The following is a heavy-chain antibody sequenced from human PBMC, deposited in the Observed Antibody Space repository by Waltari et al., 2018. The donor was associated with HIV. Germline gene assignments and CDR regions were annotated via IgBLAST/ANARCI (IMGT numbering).Heavy chain of an antibody. J-gene: IGHJ1*01. D-gene: IGHD6-19*01. CDR3: AKEEYSSGWFGVSFQH. Sequence: VQMLEGGGGSLQHGRSLRILCAASGFTFCNHNLRLVRQAPGKGLEGVSAISGSGGTTYDADSMKGRFTIARDNSKNTLYLQMNSLRAGDTAVYYCAKEEYSSGWFGVSFQHWGQGTLVTVSS. CDR2: ISGSGGTT. CDR1: GFTFCNHN. V-gene: IGHV3-23*01.